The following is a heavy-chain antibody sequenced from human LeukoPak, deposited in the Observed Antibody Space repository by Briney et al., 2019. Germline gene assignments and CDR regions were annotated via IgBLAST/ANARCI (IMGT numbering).Heavy chain of an antibody. CDR3: ARTEFYASGSFYRY. CDR1: GFTFSDYD. V-gene: IGHV3-11*01. J-gene: IGHJ4*02. Sequence: GGSLRLSCAASGFTFSDYDMSWIRQAPGKGLEWVSYISSSGSTIYYADSVKGRFTISRDNAKNSLYLQMNSLRAEDTAVYFCARTEFYASGSFYRYWGQGSLVTVSS. D-gene: IGHD3-10*01. CDR2: ISSSGSTI.